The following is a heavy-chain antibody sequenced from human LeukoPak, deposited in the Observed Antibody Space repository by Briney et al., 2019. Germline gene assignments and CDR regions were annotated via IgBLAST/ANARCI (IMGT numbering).Heavy chain of an antibody. CDR2: ISAYNGNT. CDR3: ARDYRGIAVADYYFDY. Sequence: ASVKVSCKASGYTFNSYGISWMRQAPGQGLEWMGWISAYNGNTKYAQKFQGRVTMTTATSTSTAYMELKSLRSDDTAVYYCARDYRGIAVADYYFDYWGQGTLVTVSS. D-gene: IGHD6-19*01. CDR1: GYTFNSYG. J-gene: IGHJ4*02. V-gene: IGHV1-18*01.